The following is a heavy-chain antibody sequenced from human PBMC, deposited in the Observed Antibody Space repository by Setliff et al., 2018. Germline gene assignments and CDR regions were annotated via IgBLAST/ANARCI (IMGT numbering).Heavy chain of an antibody. V-gene: IGHV4-34*12. Sequence: SETLSLTCAVYGGSFSGYYWSWIRQPPGKRLEWIGEIIHSGSTNYNPSLKSRVTMSIDTSKNQFSLKLSSVTAADTAVYYCARDKVGLAVAGTVNYFDYWGQGTLVTVSS. D-gene: IGHD6-19*01. J-gene: IGHJ4*02. CDR1: GGSFSGYY. CDR2: IIHSGST. CDR3: ARDKVGLAVAGTVNYFDY.